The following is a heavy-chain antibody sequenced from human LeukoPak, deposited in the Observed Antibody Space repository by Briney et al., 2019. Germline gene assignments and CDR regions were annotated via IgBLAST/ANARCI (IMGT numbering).Heavy chain of an antibody. J-gene: IGHJ4*02. CDR2: MNPNSGNT. D-gene: IGHD3-16*02. V-gene: IGHV1-8*03. CDR3: ARQQRYDYVWGSYRCFDY. Sequence: ASVKVSCKASGYTFTSYDINWVRQATGQGLEWMGWMNPNSGNTGYAQKFQGRVTITRNTSISTAYMELSSLRSEDTAVYYCARQQRYDYVWGSYRCFDYWGQGTLVTVSS. CDR1: GYTFTSYD.